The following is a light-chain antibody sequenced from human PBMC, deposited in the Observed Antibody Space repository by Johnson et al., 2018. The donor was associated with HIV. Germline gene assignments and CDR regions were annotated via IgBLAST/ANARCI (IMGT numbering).Light chain of an antibody. CDR3: AAWDDSLNGFYV. J-gene: IGLJ1*01. CDR1: SSNIGSNT. V-gene: IGLV1-44*01. CDR2: RNN. Sequence: QSVLTQPPSVSAAPGQKVTISCSGTSSNIGSNTVNWYQQFPGTAPKLLIYRNNQRPSGVPDRFSGSKSGTSASLAISGLQAADEAEYYCAAWDDSLNGFYVFGSGTKVTVL.